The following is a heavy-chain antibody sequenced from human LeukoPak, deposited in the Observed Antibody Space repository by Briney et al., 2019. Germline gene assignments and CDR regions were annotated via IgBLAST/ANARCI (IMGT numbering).Heavy chain of an antibody. CDR2: ISDSGDRT. D-gene: IGHD3-22*01. Sequence: GGSLRLSCAASGFTFSNYWMSWVRQAPGKGLEWVSSISDSGDRTFYADSVKGRFTISRDNSKNTLFLQMNSLRAEDTAVYYCARYSRVDYYDSSGYYDYWGQGTLVTVSS. J-gene: IGHJ4*02. V-gene: IGHV3-23*01. CDR1: GFTFSNYW. CDR3: ARYSRVDYYDSSGYYDY.